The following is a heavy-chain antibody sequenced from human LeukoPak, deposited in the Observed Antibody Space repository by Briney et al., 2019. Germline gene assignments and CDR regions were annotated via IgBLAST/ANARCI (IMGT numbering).Heavy chain of an antibody. CDR2: ISSTGNSI. CDR1: GFIFTSYS. D-gene: IGHD1-1*01. V-gene: IGHV3-48*04. CDR3: AGLTRVN. J-gene: IGHJ4*02. Sequence: GGSLRLSCVASGFIFTSYSMNWVRQAPGKGLEWVSYISSTGNSIYYADSVKGRSTISRDNAKNSLYLQMNSLRAEDTAVYYCAGLTRVNWGQGTLVTVSS.